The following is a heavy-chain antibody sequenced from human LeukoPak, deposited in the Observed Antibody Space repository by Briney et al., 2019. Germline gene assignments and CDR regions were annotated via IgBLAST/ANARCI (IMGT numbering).Heavy chain of an antibody. V-gene: IGHV4-61*08. Sequence: SETLSLTCAVSGGSISSGGYSWSWIRQPPGKGLEWIGYIYYSGSTNYNPSLKSRVTISVDTSKNQFSLKLSSVTAADTAVYYCARTVRDYYGMDVWGQGTTVTVSS. CDR3: ARTVRDYYGMDV. D-gene: IGHD1-1*01. J-gene: IGHJ6*02. CDR2: IYYSGST. CDR1: GGSISSGGYS.